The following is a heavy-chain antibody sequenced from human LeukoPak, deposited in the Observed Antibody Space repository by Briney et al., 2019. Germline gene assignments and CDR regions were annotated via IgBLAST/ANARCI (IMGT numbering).Heavy chain of an antibody. CDR2: INPSGGRT. V-gene: IGHV1-46*01. CDR1: GYTFSTYY. CDR3: ASSDSGDQSLDP. D-gene: IGHD4-17*01. J-gene: IGHJ5*02. Sequence: ASVKVSCKASGYTFSTYYMHWVRQAPGQGLEWMGVINPSGGRTNYAPKFQGRVTMARDTSTSTVYMELSSLRSEDTAVYYCASSDSGDQSLDPWGQGTLVTVSS.